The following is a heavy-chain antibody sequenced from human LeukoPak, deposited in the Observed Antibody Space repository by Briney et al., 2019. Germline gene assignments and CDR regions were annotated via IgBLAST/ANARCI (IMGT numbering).Heavy chain of an antibody. CDR1: GGTFSSYA. J-gene: IGHJ5*02. CDR2: IIPIFGTA. D-gene: IGHD3-22*01. CDR3: ASMLRYYYDSSGYSYLP. Sequence: SVKVSCKASGGTFSSYAISWVRQAPGQGLEWMGGIIPIFGTANYAQKFQGRVTITADESTSTAYMELSSLRSEDTAVYYCASMLRYYYDSSGYSYLPWGQGTLVTVSS. V-gene: IGHV1-69*13.